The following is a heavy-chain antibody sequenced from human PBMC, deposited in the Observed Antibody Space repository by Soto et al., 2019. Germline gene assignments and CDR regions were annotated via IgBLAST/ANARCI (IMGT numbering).Heavy chain of an antibody. V-gene: IGHV3-23*04. CDR1: GFTFSSYN. Sequence: EVQLVESGGGLVKPGGSLRLSCGASGFTFSSYNMNWVRQAPGKGLEWVSSISSSGGSTYYADSVKGRFTISRDNSKNTLYLQMNSLRAEDTAVYYCAHYGSGSYYFYFDYWGQGTLVTVSS. CDR2: ISSSGGST. D-gene: IGHD3-10*01. J-gene: IGHJ4*02. CDR3: AHYGSGSYYFYFDY.